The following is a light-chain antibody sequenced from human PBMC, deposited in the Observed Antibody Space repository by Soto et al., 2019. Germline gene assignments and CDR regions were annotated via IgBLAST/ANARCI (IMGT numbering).Light chain of an antibody. J-gene: IGKJ2*01. CDR2: GAS. V-gene: IGKV3-15*01. CDR3: QQYNNWPPYT. CDR1: QSVSTN. Sequence: ETVMTQSPAILSVSPGERATLSCRASQSVSTNLAWYQQKPDQAPRLVIYGASTRATGISARFSASGSGTEFTLTISSLESEDFAVYYCQQYNNWPPYTFGQGTKLEIK.